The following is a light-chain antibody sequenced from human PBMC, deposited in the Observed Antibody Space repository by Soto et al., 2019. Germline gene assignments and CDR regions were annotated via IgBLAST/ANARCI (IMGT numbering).Light chain of an antibody. CDR1: TGDIGNYNF. CDR2: EVN. V-gene: IGLV2-8*01. Sequence: QSALTQPPSASGSPGQSVAISCTGTTGDIGNYNFVSWYQQHPGKAPKLLIFEVNKRPSGVPDRFSGSKSGNTASLTVSGFQAEDEAYYYGRSHAGNSHYVSGTVTKLTVL. J-gene: IGLJ1*01. CDR3: RSHAGNSHYV.